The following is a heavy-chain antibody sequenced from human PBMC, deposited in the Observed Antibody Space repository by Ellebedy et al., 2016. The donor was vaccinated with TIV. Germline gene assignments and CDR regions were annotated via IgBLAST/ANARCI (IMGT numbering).Heavy chain of an antibody. J-gene: IGHJ6*02. D-gene: IGHD4-23*01. CDR3: MSTVVTPGYYYGMDV. V-gene: IGHV1-24*01. Sequence: AASVKVSCKASGYTFTSYYMHWVRQAPGNGLEWMGGFDPEDGETIYAQKFQGRVTMTEDISTDTAYMELSSLRSEDTAVYYCMSTVVTPGYYYGMDVWGQGTTVTVSS. CDR1: GYTFTSYY. CDR2: FDPEDGET.